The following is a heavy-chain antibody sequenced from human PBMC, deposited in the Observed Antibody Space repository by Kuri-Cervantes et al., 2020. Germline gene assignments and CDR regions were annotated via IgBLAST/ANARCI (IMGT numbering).Heavy chain of an antibody. CDR1: GFTFSDYY. D-gene: IGHD4-17*01. Sequence: GESLKISCAASGFTFSDYYMSWIRQAPGKGLEWVSYISSSGSTIYYADSVKGRFTISRDNAKNSLYLQMNSLRAEDTAVYYCAATTLTSPGESWGQGTLVTVSS. CDR2: ISSSGSTI. J-gene: IGHJ4*02. V-gene: IGHV3-11*04. CDR3: AATTLTSPGES.